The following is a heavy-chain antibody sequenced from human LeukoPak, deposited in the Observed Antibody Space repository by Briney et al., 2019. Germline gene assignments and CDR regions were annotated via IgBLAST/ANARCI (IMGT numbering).Heavy chain of an antibody. CDR1: GGSISSYY. Sequence: SETLSLTCTVSGGSISSYYWSWIRQPPGKELEWIGYIYYSGSTNYNPSLKSRVTISVDTSKNQFSLKLSSVTAADTAVYYCAREQNDILTGPGAFDIWGQGTMVTVSS. V-gene: IGHV4-59*01. D-gene: IGHD3-9*01. CDR3: AREQNDILTGPGAFDI. J-gene: IGHJ3*02. CDR2: IYYSGST.